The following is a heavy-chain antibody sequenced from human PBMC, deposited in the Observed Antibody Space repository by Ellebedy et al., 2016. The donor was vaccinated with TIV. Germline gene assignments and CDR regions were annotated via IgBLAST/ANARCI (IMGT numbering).Heavy chain of an antibody. Sequence: ASVKVSCKASGYPFTSYGINWVRQAPGQGLEWMGWISAYNGNTNYVQKFQGRVTMTTDTSTRQAYMELRSLRSDDTAVYYCARGGGYDLGWYFDIWGRGTLVTVSS. CDR2: ISAYNGNT. D-gene: IGHD5-12*01. CDR1: GYPFTSYG. CDR3: ARGGGYDLGWYFDI. V-gene: IGHV1-18*04. J-gene: IGHJ2*01.